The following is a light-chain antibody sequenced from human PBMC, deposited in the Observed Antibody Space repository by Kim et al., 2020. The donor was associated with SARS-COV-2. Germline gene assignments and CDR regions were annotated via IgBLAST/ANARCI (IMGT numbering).Light chain of an antibody. CDR1: QSVSSSY. CDR2: DAS. J-gene: IGKJ2*01. V-gene: IGKV3-20*01. CDR3: QQYGGAPRT. Sequence: LSPGESATLSCRASQSVSSSYLAWYQQKPGQAPRLLIYDASSRATGIPDRFSGSGSGTDFTLTISRLEPEDFAVYYCQQYGGAPRTFGRGTKLEI.